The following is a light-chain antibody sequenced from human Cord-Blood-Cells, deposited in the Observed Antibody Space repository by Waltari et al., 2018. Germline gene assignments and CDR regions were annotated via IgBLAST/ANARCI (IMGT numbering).Light chain of an antibody. V-gene: IGKV3-20*01. CDR2: GAS. Sequence: IVLKQSPGTLSLSPGETATLSCRASQSVSSSYLAWYQQKPGQAPRLLIYGASSRATGIPDRFSGSGSGTDFTLTISRLEPEDFAVYYCQQYGSSPGTFGGGTKVEIK. CDR3: QQYGSSPGT. J-gene: IGKJ4*01. CDR1: QSVSSSY.